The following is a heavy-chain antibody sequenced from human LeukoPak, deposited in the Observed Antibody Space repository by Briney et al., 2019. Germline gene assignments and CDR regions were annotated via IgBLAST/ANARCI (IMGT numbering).Heavy chain of an antibody. D-gene: IGHD6-13*01. CDR2: IKQDGSKK. CDR3: ARAPSYSSSWYPYYYYYYYKDV. CDR1: SHPHRRQW. J-gene: IGHJ6*03. Sequence: GGSLTLLCAASSHPHRRQWKIWPPHATGKGLEWLANIKQDGSKKYYVDSVKGRFTISRDNAKNSLYLQMNSLRAEDTAVYYCARAPSYSSSWYPYYYYYYYKDVWGKGTTVTVSS. V-gene: IGHV3-7*01.